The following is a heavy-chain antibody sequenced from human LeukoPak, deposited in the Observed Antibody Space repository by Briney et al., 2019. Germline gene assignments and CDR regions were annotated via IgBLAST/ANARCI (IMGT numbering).Heavy chain of an antibody. J-gene: IGHJ6*03. CDR3: ARDSRFGELFLGYYYMDV. Sequence: ASVKVSCKASGYSFTSYGISWVRQAPGQGLEWMGWISPYNGNTNYAQKFQGRVTMTTDTSTSTAYMELRSLSSDDTAVYYCARDSRFGELFLGYYYMDVWGKGTTVIISS. CDR1: GYSFTSYG. CDR2: ISPYNGNT. D-gene: IGHD3-10*01. V-gene: IGHV1-18*01.